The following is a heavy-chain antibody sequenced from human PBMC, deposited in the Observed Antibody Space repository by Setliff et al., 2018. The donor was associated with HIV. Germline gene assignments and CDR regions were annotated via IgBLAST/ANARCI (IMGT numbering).Heavy chain of an antibody. D-gene: IGHD4-17*01. CDR1: GYTFTSYG. Sequence: ASVKVSCKASGYTFTSYGTSWVRQAPGQGLEWMGGFVPEHSETIYAQKFQGRVTMTEDTSTDTAFMELSGLTSEDTAVYYCATRGELLGRRASTVTVYYYYLDVWGNGTTVTVS. CDR2: FVPEHSET. J-gene: IGHJ6*03. CDR3: ATRGELLGRRASTVTVYYYYLDV. V-gene: IGHV1-24*01.